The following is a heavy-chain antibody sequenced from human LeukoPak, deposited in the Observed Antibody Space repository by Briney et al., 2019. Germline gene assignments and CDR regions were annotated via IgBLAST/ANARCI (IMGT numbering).Heavy chain of an antibody. Sequence: ASVKVSSTASGYTFTSYGISWGRQAPGPGLEWMGWMGAYNGNTDHAQKFQGRVAMTTDTSTSTAYMELRSVRSHDTAQHYVSTDYGSHLTSYYFDCWGQGPLATVSA. CDR1: GYTFTSYG. CDR3: STDYGSHLTSYYFDC. J-gene: IGHJ4*02. CDR2: MGAYNGNT. D-gene: IGHD4-17*01. V-gene: IGHV1-18*01.